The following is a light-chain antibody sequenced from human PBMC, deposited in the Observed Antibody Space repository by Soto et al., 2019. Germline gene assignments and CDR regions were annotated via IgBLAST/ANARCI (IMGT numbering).Light chain of an antibody. V-gene: IGKV3-20*01. J-gene: IGKJ4*01. Sequence: EVVLTQSPGTLSLSPGEGATLSCRASQSVSRDYLVWYQHKPGQAPSLVIYATSRATGIPDRFSASGSGTDFSLTISRLEPEDFAVYYCQQYGSLPLTFGGGTKVEIK. CDR2: ATS. CDR3: QQYGSLPLT. CDR1: QSVSRDY.